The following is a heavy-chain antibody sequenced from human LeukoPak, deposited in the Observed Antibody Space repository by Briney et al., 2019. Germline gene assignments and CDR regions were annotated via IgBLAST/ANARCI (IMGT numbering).Heavy chain of an antibody. D-gene: IGHD2-15*01. CDR1: GFTLSTYG. CDR3: AKDLDCSGGTCHKAFDR. J-gene: IGHJ4*02. V-gene: IGHV3-30*02. CDR2: IRYDGSDK. Sequence: PGGSLRLSCVASGFTLSTYGMHWVRQAPGKGLEWVAFIRYDGSDKFYGDSVKGRFTTSRDNSKNTLYLQMSRLRVEDTAEDYCAKDLDCSGGTCHKAFDRGGQETLVSVS.